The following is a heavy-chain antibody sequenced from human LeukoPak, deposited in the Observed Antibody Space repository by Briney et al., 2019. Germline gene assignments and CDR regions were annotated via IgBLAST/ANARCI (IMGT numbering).Heavy chain of an antibody. CDR3: ARMYSDFWSGYPYYFDY. Sequence: GGSLRLSCAASGFTFSSYGMHWVRQAPGKGLEWVAVIWYDGSNKYYADSVKGRFTISRDNSKNTLYLQMNSLRAEDTAVYYCARMYSDFWSGYPYYFDYWGQGTLVTVSS. J-gene: IGHJ4*02. CDR2: IWYDGSNK. V-gene: IGHV3-33*01. D-gene: IGHD3-3*01. CDR1: GFTFSSYG.